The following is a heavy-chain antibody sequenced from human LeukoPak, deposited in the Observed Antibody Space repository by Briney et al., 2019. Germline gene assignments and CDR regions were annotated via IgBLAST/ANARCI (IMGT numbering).Heavy chain of an antibody. Sequence: GASVKVSCKASGYTFTGYYMRWVRQAPGQGLEWMGWINPNSGGTNYAQKFQGRVTMTRDTSISTAYMELSRLRSDDTAVYYCARDTFGYSYGYDYWGQGTLVTVSS. D-gene: IGHD5-18*01. CDR3: ARDTFGYSYGYDY. J-gene: IGHJ4*02. CDR1: GYTFTGYY. CDR2: INPNSGGT. V-gene: IGHV1-2*02.